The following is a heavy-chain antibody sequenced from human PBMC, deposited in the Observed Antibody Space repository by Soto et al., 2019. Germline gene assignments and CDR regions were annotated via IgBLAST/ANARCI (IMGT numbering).Heavy chain of an antibody. Sequence: EVQLVESGGGLVQPGGSLRLSCAASGFTFRNNVMNWVRQAPGRGLEWVSAITDNGGSTYYADSVKGRCTISRDNSKNTLYLQMNSLRAEDTAVYYCANEVYGAARGGMDVWGQGTTVTVSS. CDR2: ITDNGGST. V-gene: IGHV3-23*04. CDR1: GFTFRNNV. J-gene: IGHJ6*02. D-gene: IGHD3-10*01. CDR3: ANEVYGAARGGMDV.